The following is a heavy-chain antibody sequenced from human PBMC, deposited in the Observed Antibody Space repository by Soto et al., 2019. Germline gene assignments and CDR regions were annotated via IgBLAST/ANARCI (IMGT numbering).Heavy chain of an antibody. CDR1: GFTFSSYG. CDR2: ISYDGSNK. D-gene: IGHD6-19*01. J-gene: IGHJ3*01. CDR3: AKGISAVSGTFPRH. V-gene: IGHV3-30*18. Sequence: QVQLVESGGGVVQPGRSLRLSCAASGFTFSSYGMHWVRQAPGKGLEWVAVISYDGSNKYYADSVKGRFTISRDNSKNTLYLQMNSLRAEDTAVYYCAKGISAVSGTFPRHWGQGTMVTVSS.